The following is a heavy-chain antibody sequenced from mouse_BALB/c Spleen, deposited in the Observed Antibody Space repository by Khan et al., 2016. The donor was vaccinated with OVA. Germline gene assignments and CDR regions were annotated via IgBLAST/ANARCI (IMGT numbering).Heavy chain of an antibody. V-gene: IGHV2-3*01. CDR2: IWGDGST. Sequence: VQLQESGPGLVAPSQSLAITCTVSGFSLTSYGVNWVRQPPGKGLEWLGVIWGDGSTNYHSTLIFRLIISKDNSKSQVFLKLNSLQTDDTATYCCAKYTTDDYSMDYWGQGTSVTVSS. J-gene: IGHJ4*01. CDR3: AKYTTDDYSMDY. CDR1: GFSLTSYG. D-gene: IGHD2-12*01.